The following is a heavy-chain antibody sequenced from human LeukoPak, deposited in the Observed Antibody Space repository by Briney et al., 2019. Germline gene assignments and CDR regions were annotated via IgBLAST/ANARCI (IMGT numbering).Heavy chain of an antibody. D-gene: IGHD3-3*01. CDR2: ISGSGGST. CDR3: AKDYLRFLEWSYAFDI. V-gene: IGHV3-23*01. CDR1: GFTFSSYA. Sequence: GGSLRLSCAASGFTFSSYAMSWVRQAPGKGLEWVSAISGSGGSTYYADSVKGRFTISRDNSKNTLYLQMNRLRAEDTAVYYCAKDYLRFLEWSYAFDIWGQGTMVTVSS. J-gene: IGHJ3*02.